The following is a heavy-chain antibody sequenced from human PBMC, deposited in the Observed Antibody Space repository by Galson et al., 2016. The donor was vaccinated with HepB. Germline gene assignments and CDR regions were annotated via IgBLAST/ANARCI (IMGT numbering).Heavy chain of an antibody. D-gene: IGHD2-8*01. CDR3: ARDRGVYVYYSYGMDV. CDR1: GFTFGRHG. J-gene: IGHJ6*02. V-gene: IGHV3-33*01. Sequence: SLRLSCAASGFTFGRHGMHWVHQAPGKGPEWVAVIWYDGSNKYYADSVKGRFTISRDNSENTVYLQMNSLRADDTAVYYCARDRGVYVYYSYGMDVWGQGTTVAVSS. CDR2: IWYDGSNK.